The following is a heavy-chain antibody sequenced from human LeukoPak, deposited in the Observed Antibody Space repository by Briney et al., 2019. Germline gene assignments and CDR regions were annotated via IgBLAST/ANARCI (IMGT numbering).Heavy chain of an antibody. Sequence: PSETLSLTCSVSGGSISSSSYCWGWIRQPPGKGLEWIGSLYYSGSTYYNPSLKSRVTISVDTSKNQFSLKLGSVTAADTAVYYCARRTVYGGNSWHFDYWGQGTLVTVSS. CDR1: GGSISSSSYC. CDR3: ARRTVYGGNSWHFDY. D-gene: IGHD4-23*01. J-gene: IGHJ4*02. CDR2: LYYSGST. V-gene: IGHV4-39*01.